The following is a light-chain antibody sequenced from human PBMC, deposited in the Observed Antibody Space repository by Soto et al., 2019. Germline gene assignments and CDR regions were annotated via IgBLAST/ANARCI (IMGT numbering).Light chain of an antibody. CDR1: QTINNN. CDR2: GAS. J-gene: IGKJ1*01. CDR3: QQYNNWPQT. V-gene: IGKV3-15*01. Sequence: VMTHAPATLSVSPGERATLSCRASQTINNNVAWYQLKDGQVPRLVIYGASTRATDIPDRFSGSGSGTEFTLTISSLESEDFAEYHCQQYNNWPQTLGQGTKVDIK.